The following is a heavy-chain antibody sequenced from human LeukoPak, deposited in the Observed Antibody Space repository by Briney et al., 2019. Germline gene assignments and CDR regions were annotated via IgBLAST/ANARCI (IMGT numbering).Heavy chain of an antibody. CDR1: GYTFTSYY. CDR2: INPSGGST. V-gene: IGHV1-46*01. J-gene: IGHJ6*02. Sequence: GASVKVSCKASGYTFTSYYMHWVRQAPGQGLEWMGIINPSGGSTSYAQKFQGRVTMTRDTSTSTVYMELSSLRSEDTAVYYCASASYSSSSYYGMDVWGQGTTVTVSS. CDR3: ASASYSSSSYYGMDV. D-gene: IGHD6-13*01.